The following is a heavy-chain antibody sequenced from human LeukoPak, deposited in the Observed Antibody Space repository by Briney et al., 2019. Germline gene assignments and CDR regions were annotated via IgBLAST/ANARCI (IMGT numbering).Heavy chain of an antibody. V-gene: IGHV3-21*01. D-gene: IGHD2-21*01. J-gene: IGHJ6*03. CDR3: ARVIEGYDYMDV. CDR1: GFTLTDHD. CDR2: ISSSSSQFSSSRTYT. Sequence: GVSLRLSCAASGFTLTDHDIHWVRQAPGKGREGGSFISSSSSQFSSSRTYTYYADAVQGRFTISRDNSKNSLSPQMDNLRADGTATYFCARVIEGYDYMDVWGQGTTVIVSS.